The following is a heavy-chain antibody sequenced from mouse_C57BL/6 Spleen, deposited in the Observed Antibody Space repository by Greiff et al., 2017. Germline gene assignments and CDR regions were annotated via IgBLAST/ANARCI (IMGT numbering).Heavy chain of an antibody. CDR3: ATYGNYPYVDY. Sequence: EVQLVESGGGLVKPGGSLKLSCAASGFTFSDYGMHWVRQAPEQGLEWVAYISSGSSTIYYEDTVKGRFTISRDNAKNTLFLQMTSLRSEDTAMYYCATYGNYPYVDYWGQGTTLTVSS. J-gene: IGHJ2*01. D-gene: IGHD2-1*01. V-gene: IGHV5-17*01. CDR1: GFTFSDYG. CDR2: ISSGSSTI.